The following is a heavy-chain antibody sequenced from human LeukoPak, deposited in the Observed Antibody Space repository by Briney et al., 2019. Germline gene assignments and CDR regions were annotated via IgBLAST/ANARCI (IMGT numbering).Heavy chain of an antibody. CDR1: GYTFTGYY. D-gene: IGHD6-19*01. V-gene: IGHV1-2*02. CDR2: INPNSGGT. Sequence: SLKLSCKASGYTFTGYYMDWVRQAPGQGLEWMGWINPNSGGTNYAQKFQGRVTMTRDTSISTAYMELSRLRSDDTAVYYCARGLGLRPIAVAGTFGYWGQGTLVTVSS. J-gene: IGHJ4*02. CDR3: ARGLGLRPIAVAGTFGY.